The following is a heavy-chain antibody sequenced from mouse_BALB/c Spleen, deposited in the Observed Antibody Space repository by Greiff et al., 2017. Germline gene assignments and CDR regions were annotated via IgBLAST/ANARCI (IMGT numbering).Heavy chain of an antibody. Sequence: QVQLQQPGAELVKPGASVKLSCKASGSTFTSYWMHWVKQRPGQGLEWIGEINPSNGRTNYNEKFKSKATLTVDKSSSTAYMQLSSLTSEDSAVYYCARNDYDGGTFAYWGQGTLVTVSA. CDR2: INPSNGRT. CDR1: GSTFTSYW. V-gene: IGHV1S81*02. J-gene: IGHJ3*01. CDR3: ARNDYDGGTFAY. D-gene: IGHD2-4*01.